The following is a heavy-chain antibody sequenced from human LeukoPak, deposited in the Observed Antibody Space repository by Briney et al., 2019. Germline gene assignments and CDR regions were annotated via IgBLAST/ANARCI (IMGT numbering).Heavy chain of an antibody. J-gene: IGHJ4*02. D-gene: IGHD6-19*01. CDR1: GGSISSSSYY. CDR3: ARHAGYSSGWSPFDY. CDR2: IYYSGST. Sequence: SETLSLTCTVSGGSISSSSYYWGWIRQPPGKGLEWIGSIYYSGSTYYSPSLKSRVTISVDTSKNQFSLKLSSVTAADTAVYYCARHAGYSSGWSPFDYWGQGTLVTVSS. V-gene: IGHV4-39*01.